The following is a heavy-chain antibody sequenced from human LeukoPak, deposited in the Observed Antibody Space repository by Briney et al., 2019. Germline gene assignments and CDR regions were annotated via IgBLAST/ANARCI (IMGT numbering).Heavy chain of an antibody. V-gene: IGHV3-30-3*01. CDR1: GFTFSSYA. J-gene: IGHJ4*02. Sequence: GGSLRLSCAASGFTFSSYAMHWVRQAPGKGLEWVAVISYDGSNKYYADSVKGRFTISRDNAKNSLYLQMNSLRAEDTAVYYCARVLGSYSVDYWGQGTLVTVSS. CDR3: ARVLGSYSVDY. D-gene: IGHD1-26*01. CDR2: ISYDGSNK.